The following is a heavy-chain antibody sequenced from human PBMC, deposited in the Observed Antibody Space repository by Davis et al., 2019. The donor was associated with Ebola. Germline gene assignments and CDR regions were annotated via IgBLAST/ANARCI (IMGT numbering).Heavy chain of an antibody. Sequence: GESLKISCETSGFIFRNYVMSWVRQAPGKGLEWVSAISGSGGTTYYADSVKGRFTISRDNSKKTLYLQMNSLRAEDTAVYYCTRPGLSLTIEDWGQGTLVTVSS. J-gene: IGHJ4*02. CDR2: ISGSGGTT. CDR1: GFIFRNYV. V-gene: IGHV3-23*01. CDR3: TRPGLSLTIED. D-gene: IGHD3-10*01.